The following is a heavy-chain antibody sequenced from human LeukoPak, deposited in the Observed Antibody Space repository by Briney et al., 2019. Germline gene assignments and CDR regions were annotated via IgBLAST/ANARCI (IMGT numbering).Heavy chain of an antibody. D-gene: IGHD1-26*01. CDR1: GYTFTSYG. J-gene: IGHJ6*02. CDR3: ARPETYSGSYHRYGMDV. Sequence: GASVKVSCKASGYTFTSYGISWVRQAPGQGLEWMVWISAYNGNTNYAQKLQGRVTMTTDTSTSTAYMELRSLRSDDTAVYYCARPETYSGSYHRYGMDVWGQGTTVTVSS. CDR2: ISAYNGNT. V-gene: IGHV1-18*01.